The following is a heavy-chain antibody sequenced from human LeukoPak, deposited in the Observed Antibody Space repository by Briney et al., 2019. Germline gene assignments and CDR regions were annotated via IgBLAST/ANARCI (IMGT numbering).Heavy chain of an antibody. Sequence: ASVKVSCKASGYTFTSYAMHWVRQAPGQRLEWMGWINAGDGNTKYSQKFQGRITITRDTSASTAYMELSSLRSEDTAVYYCARDRQLGNCSGGSCHSLFDYWGQGTLVTVSS. CDR3: ARDRQLGNCSGGSCHSLFDY. J-gene: IGHJ4*02. CDR2: INAGDGNT. CDR1: GYTFTSYA. V-gene: IGHV1-3*01. D-gene: IGHD2-15*01.